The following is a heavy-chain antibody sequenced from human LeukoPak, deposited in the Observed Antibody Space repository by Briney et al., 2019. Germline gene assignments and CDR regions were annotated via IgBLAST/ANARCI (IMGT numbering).Heavy chain of an antibody. CDR1: GFTFSSYA. CDR2: ISGSGGST. J-gene: IGHJ4*02. D-gene: IGHD3-3*01. V-gene: IGHV3-23*01. CDR3: ATGYHYDFCSLETYYFDY. Sequence: GGSLRLSCAASGFTFSSYAMSWVRQAPGKGLEWVSAISGSGGSTYYADSVKGRFIISRDSSKNTLDRQMNSLRAEDTAVYYCATGYHYDFCSLETYYFDYWGQGTLVTVSS.